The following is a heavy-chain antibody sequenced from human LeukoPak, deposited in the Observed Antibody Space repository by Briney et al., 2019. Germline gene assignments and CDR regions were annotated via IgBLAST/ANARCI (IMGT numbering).Heavy chain of an antibody. J-gene: IGHJ3*02. Sequence: GASVKVSCKASGYTFTSYGMSWVRQAPGQGVEGMGWISDYNRNTNYAKTHHARVSLTTDTFTSTAYMDLSSLKSDHTALYYCAIDAGGIVTIIVFAKDAFDIWGQGTMVTVSS. V-gene: IGHV1-18*01. CDR3: AIDAGGIVTIIVFAKDAFDI. D-gene: IGHD3-22*01. CDR1: GYTFTSYG. CDR2: ISDYNRNT.